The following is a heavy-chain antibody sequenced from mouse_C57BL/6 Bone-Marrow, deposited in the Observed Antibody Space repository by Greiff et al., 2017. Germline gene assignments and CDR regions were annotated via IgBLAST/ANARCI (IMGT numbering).Heavy chain of an antibody. D-gene: IGHD1-1*01. CDR1: GFTFTDYY. Sequence: EVQLMESGGGLVQPGGSLSLSCAASGFTFTDYYMSWVRQPPGKALEWLGFIRNKANGYTTESSASVKGRFTISRDNSQSILYLQMNSLRAEYSARYHCARYSIYLYDSSYVYYAMAYWGKGTSVNVSS. V-gene: IGHV7-3*01. J-gene: IGHJ4*01. CDR3: ARYSIYLYDSSYVYYAMAY. CDR2: IRNKANGYTT.